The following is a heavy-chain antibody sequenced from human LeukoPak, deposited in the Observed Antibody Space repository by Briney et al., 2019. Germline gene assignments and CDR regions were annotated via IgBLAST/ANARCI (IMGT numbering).Heavy chain of an antibody. D-gene: IGHD6-19*01. CDR2: IRYDGSNK. Sequence: GGSLRLSCAASGFTFSSYGMHWARQAPGKGLEWVAFIRYDGSNKYYADSVKGRFTISRDNSKNTLYLQMNSLRAEDTAVYYCAKPAAGYSSGWYDGPYHFDYWGQGTLVTVSS. CDR3: AKPAAGYSSGWYDGPYHFDY. CDR1: GFTFSSYG. J-gene: IGHJ4*02. V-gene: IGHV3-30*02.